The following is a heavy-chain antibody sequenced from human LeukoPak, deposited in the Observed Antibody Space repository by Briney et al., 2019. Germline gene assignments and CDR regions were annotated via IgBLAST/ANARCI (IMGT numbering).Heavy chain of an antibody. V-gene: IGHV4-59*01. J-gene: IGHJ6*02. CDR3: ARGGSRYYYDSSGYYYDYYYGMDV. CDR2: IYYSGST. CDR1: GGSISSYY. D-gene: IGHD3-22*01. Sequence: SETLSLTCTVSGGSISSYYWSWNRQPPGKELEWIGYIYYSGSTNYNTSLKSRVTISVDTSKTQFSLKLSSVTAADTAVYYCARGGSRYYYDSSGYYYDYYYGMDVWGQGTTVTVSS.